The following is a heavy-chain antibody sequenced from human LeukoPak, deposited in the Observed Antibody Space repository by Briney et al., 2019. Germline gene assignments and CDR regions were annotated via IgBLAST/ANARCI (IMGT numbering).Heavy chain of an antibody. Sequence: ASVKVSCKASGYTFTGYYMHWVRQAPGQGLEWMGWINPNSGGTNYAQKFQGRVTMTRDTSISPAYMELSRLRSDDTAVYYCARDRGKVRGGPFDYWGQGTLVTVSS. CDR2: INPNSGGT. CDR3: ARDRGKVRGGPFDY. CDR1: GYTFTGYY. J-gene: IGHJ4*02. V-gene: IGHV1-2*02. D-gene: IGHD2-15*01.